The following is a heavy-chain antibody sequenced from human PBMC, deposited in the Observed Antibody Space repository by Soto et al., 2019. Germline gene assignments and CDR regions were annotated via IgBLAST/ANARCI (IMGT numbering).Heavy chain of an antibody. D-gene: IGHD2-15*01. V-gene: IGHV1-69*06. Sequence: GTSVKVTCKACGGTLSSYAIRWVRQAPGQGLEWMGGIIPIFGTANYAQKFQGRVTITADKSTSTAYMELSSLRSEDTAVYYCARLRRLGYCSGGSCSDYYYGMDVWGQGTTVTVSS. CDR3: ARLRRLGYCSGGSCSDYYYGMDV. CDR2: IIPIFGTA. J-gene: IGHJ6*02. CDR1: GGTLSSYA.